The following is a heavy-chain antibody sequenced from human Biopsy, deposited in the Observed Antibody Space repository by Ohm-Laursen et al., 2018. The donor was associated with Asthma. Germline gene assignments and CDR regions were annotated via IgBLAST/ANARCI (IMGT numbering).Heavy chain of an antibody. CDR2: IYSGGGT. CDR3: ARAYGGSFFSGSFDI. Sequence: SLRLSCSASGFTVSTNGMSWVRQPPGKGLGWVSVIYSGGGTYYADSVQGRVTISRDNSKNTLSLQMNSLRAEDTAVYYCARAYGGSFFSGSFDIWGQGTMVIVSS. J-gene: IGHJ3*02. CDR1: GFTVSTNG. V-gene: IGHV3-53*01. D-gene: IGHD4-23*01.